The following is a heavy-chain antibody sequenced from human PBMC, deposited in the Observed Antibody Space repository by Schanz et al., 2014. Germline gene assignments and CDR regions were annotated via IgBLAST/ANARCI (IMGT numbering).Heavy chain of an antibody. D-gene: IGHD1-20*01. CDR1: GYIFGSHG. CDR2: INAHTGNT. Sequence: QLMQSGSEVRKPGASVKVSCKASGYIFGSHGMTWVRQAPGQGPELMGWINAHTGNTQYAQKFHGRVNMTRDAVTATVHLELTRQRTDDTASYYGARVHIATYLYNSPGAFDIWGQGTRVTVSS. CDR3: ARVHIATYLYNSPGAFDI. V-gene: IGHV1-18*01. J-gene: IGHJ3*02.